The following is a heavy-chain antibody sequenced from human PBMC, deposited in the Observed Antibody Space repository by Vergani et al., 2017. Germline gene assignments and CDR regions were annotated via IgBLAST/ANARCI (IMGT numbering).Heavy chain of an antibody. CDR1: GGTFSSYA. V-gene: IGHV1-69*17. D-gene: IGHD1-1*01. Sequence: QVQLVQSGAEVKKPGSSVKVSCKASGGTFSSYAISWVRQAPGQGLEWMGGIIPIFGIANYAQKFQGRVTITAVKSTSTAYMELSSLKTEDTAVYYCTTGNWNDRGYYYYYGMDVWGQGTTVTVSS. J-gene: IGHJ6*02. CDR2: IIPIFGIA. CDR3: TTGNWNDRGYYYYYGMDV.